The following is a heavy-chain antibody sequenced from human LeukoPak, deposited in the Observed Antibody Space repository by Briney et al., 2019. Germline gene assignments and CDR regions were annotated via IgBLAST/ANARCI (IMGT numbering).Heavy chain of an antibody. Sequence: ASVKVSCKASGGTFSSYAISWVRQAPGQGLEWMGGIIPIFGTANYAQKFQGRVTITTDESTSTAYMELSSLRSEDTAVYYCARGVDSVYYYYYYMDVWGKGTTVTVSS. CDR1: GGTFSSYA. V-gene: IGHV1-69*05. CDR2: IIPIFGTA. CDR3: ARGVDSVYYYYYYMDV. D-gene: IGHD3/OR15-3a*01. J-gene: IGHJ6*03.